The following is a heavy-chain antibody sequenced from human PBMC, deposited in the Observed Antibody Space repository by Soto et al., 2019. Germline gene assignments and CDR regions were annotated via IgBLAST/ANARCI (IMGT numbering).Heavy chain of an antibody. Sequence: QVQLVESGGGVVQPGRSLRLSCAASGFTFSDYALHWVRQAPGKGLEWVTVISSDGSNRYYADSVKGRFTISRDNSKNTLHLQMNSLRVEDTAIYICAHLAGLSHTDDFWGQGTPVTVSS. J-gene: IGHJ4*02. V-gene: IGHV3-30-3*01. CDR3: AHLAGLSHTDDF. CDR1: GFTFSDYA. CDR2: ISSDGSNR. D-gene: IGHD5-18*01.